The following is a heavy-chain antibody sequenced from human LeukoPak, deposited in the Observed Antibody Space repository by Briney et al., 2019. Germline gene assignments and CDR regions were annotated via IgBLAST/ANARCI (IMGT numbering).Heavy chain of an antibody. CDR1: QFTFSSYA. V-gene: IGHV3-23*01. CDR3: ARYSGYSGFDY. Sequence: PGGSLRLSCAASQFTFSSYAMSWVRQAPGKGLEWVSGISSIGGSTVYADSVQGRFTISRDNSKNALYLQMNSLRAEDTAVYYCARYSGYSGFDYWGQGTLVTVSS. J-gene: IGHJ4*02. CDR2: ISSIGGST. D-gene: IGHD5-12*01.